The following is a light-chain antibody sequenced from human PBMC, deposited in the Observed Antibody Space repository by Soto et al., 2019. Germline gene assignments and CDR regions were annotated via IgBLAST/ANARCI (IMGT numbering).Light chain of an antibody. J-gene: IGKJ1*01. CDR3: QQYNSYSQT. V-gene: IGKV1-5*01. CDR2: DAS. CDR1: QSISSW. Sequence: DIQMTQSTSTLSASVGDRVTITCRASQSISSWLAWYQQKPGKAPKLLIYDASSLESGVPSRFSGSGSGTEFTLTISSLQPDDFATYYFQQYNSYSQTFGQGTKVEIK.